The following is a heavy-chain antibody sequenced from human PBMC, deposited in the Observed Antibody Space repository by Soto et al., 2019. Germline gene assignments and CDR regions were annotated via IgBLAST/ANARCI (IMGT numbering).Heavy chain of an antibody. Sequence: QVQLVESGGGVVQPGRSLRLSCAASGFTFSSYGMHWVRQAPGKGLEWVAVIWYDGSNKYYADSVKGRFTISRDNAKNTLYLQITSLRAVETAVYYCAAFDILTGYYYWGQGTLVTVSS. CDR2: IWYDGSNK. D-gene: IGHD3-9*01. CDR1: GFTFSSYG. CDR3: AAFDILTGYYY. J-gene: IGHJ4*02. V-gene: IGHV3-33*01.